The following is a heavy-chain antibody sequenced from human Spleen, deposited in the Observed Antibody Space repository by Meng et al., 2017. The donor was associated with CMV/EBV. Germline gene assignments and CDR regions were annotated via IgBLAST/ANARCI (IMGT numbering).Heavy chain of an antibody. J-gene: IGHJ4*02. CDR1: GFTVSSNS. V-gene: IGHV3-66*02. D-gene: IGHD2-2*01. CDR3: ASGTRTEFIKIPGAWDS. Sequence: GGSLRLSCTASGFTVSSNSMSLVRQPPGKGLEWVSFIYTGGTTYYADSVKGRFTISRDNSKNTLYLQMNSLKTEDAAVYYCASGTRTEFIKIPGAWDSWGQGTLVTVSS. CDR2: IYTGGTT.